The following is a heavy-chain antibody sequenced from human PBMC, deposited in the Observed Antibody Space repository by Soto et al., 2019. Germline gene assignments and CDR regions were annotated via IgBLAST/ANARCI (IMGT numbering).Heavy chain of an antibody. V-gene: IGHV4-34*01. J-gene: IGHJ6*03. D-gene: IGHD2-15*01. CDR3: ARGIAGQPLLNSRPVYYCYYYMDV. CDR1: GGSFSGYY. CDR2: INHSGST. Sequence: PSETLSLTCAVYGGSFSGYYWSWIRQPPGKGLEWIGEINHSGSTNYNPSLKSRVTISVDTPKNQFSLKLSSVTAADTAVYYCARGIAGQPLLNSRPVYYCYYYMDVWGKGTTVTVSS.